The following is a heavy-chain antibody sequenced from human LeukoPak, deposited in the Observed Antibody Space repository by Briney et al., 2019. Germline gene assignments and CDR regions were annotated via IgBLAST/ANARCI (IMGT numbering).Heavy chain of an antibody. CDR1: GFTFSTYG. V-gene: IGHV3-48*04. J-gene: IGHJ6*03. CDR3: ARGALVGATARKPMTYYYYYMDV. CDR2: ISSSGSTI. D-gene: IGHD1-26*01. Sequence: PGGSLRLSCAASGFTFSTYGMHWDRQAPGKGLEWVSYISSSGSTIYYADSVKGRFTISRDNAKNSLYLQMNSLRAEDTAVYYCARGALVGATARKPMTYYYYYMDVWGKGTTVTISS.